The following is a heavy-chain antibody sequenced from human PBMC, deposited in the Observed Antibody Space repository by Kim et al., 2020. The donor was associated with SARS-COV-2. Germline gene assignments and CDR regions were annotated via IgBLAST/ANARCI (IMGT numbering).Heavy chain of an antibody. V-gene: IGHV1-69*13. D-gene: IGHD5-18*01. CDR2: IIPIFGTA. Sequence: SVKVSCKASGGTFSSYAISWVRQAPGQGLEWMGGIIPIFGTANYAQKFQGRVTITADESTSTAYMELSSLRSEDTAVYYCASFHPRYSYGYYYYGMDVWGQGTTVTVSS. J-gene: IGHJ6*02. CDR3: ASFHPRYSYGYYYYGMDV. CDR1: GGTFSSYA.